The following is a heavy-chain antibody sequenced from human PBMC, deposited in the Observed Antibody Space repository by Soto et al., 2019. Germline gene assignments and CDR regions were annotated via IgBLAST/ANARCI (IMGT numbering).Heavy chain of an antibody. V-gene: IGHV3-73*01. CDR3: SASGYDNFVDY. D-gene: IGHD5-12*01. CDR1: GFTFSCSA. J-gene: IGHJ4*02. Sequence: PGGSLRLACAASGFTFSCSAMHWVRQASGKGLEWVGRIRSKANSYATAYTASVKGRFTISRDDLKNTAYLQMNSLKSDDTAVYYCSASGYDNFVDYWGQGTLVTVSS. CDR2: IRSKANSYAT.